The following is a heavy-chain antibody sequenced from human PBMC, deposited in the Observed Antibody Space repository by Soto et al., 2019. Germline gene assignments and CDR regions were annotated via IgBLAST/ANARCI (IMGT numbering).Heavy chain of an antibody. V-gene: IGHV3-30-3*01. CDR2: ISYDGSNK. Sequence: QVQLLESGGGVVQPGRSLRLSCAASGFTFSSYAMHWVRQAPGKGLEWVAVISYDGSNKYYADSVKGRFTISRDNSKNTRYRKMNRLRTEDTDVDYCAMLIVVLPGAEDYWGQGTLVTVFS. J-gene: IGHJ4*02. D-gene: IGHD2-2*01. CDR1: GFTFSSYA. CDR3: AMLIVVLPGAEDY.